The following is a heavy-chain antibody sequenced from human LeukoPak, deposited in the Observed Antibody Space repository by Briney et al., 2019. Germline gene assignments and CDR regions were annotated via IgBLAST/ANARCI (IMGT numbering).Heavy chain of an antibody. Sequence: GGSLRLSCAASGFTFSSYGMHWVRQAPGKGLEGVAFIRYDGSNKYYADSVKGRFTISRDNSKNTLYLQMNSLRAEDTAVYYCAKFRVVVVTAIRIDYWGQGTLVTVSS. CDR1: GFTFSSYG. CDR3: AKFRVVVVTAIRIDY. V-gene: IGHV3-30*02. D-gene: IGHD3-22*01. CDR2: IRYDGSNK. J-gene: IGHJ4*02.